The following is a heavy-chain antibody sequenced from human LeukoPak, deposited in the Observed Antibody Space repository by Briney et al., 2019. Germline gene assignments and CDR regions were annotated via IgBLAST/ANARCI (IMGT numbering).Heavy chain of an antibody. J-gene: IGHJ4*02. V-gene: IGHV3-11*06. CDR2: ISSSSSYT. Sequence: SGGSLRLSCAASGFTFRDYYMNWIRQAPGKGLEWVSYISSSSSYTNYADSVKGRFTISRDNAKNSLYLQMNSLRAEDTAVYYCARDQDTAMVTYFDCWGQGTLVTVPS. CDR3: ARDQDTAMVTYFDC. D-gene: IGHD5-18*01. CDR1: GFTFRDYY.